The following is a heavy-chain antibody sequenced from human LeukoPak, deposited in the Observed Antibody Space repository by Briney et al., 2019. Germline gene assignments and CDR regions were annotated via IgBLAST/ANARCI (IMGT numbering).Heavy chain of an antibody. J-gene: IGHJ4*02. CDR1: GFTFSSYD. CDR2: IGTAGDT. D-gene: IGHD6-19*01. Sequence: QPGGSLRLSCAASGFTFSSYDMHWVRQATGKGLEWVSAIGTAGDTYYPGSVKGRFTISRENAKNSLYLQMNSLGAGDTAVYYCARVAGGSGWYDYWGQGTLVTVSS. CDR3: ARVAGGSGWYDY. V-gene: IGHV3-13*01.